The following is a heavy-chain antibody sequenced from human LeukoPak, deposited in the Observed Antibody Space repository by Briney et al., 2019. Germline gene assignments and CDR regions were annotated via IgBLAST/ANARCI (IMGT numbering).Heavy chain of an antibody. J-gene: IGHJ4*02. CDR3: ARDPIAVAGTPNLGGIDY. CDR2: IYSGGST. CDR1: GFSVSSTY. V-gene: IGHV3-66*01. D-gene: IGHD6-19*01. Sequence: GGSLRLSCAASGFSVSSTYMSWVRQAPGKGLEWVSVIYSGGSTYYADSVRGRFTISRDNFKNSLYLQMNSLRAEDTAVYYCARDPIAVAGTPNLGGIDYWGQGTLVTVSS.